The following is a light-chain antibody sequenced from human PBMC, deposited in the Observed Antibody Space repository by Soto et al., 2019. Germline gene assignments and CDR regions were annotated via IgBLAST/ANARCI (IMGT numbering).Light chain of an antibody. Sequence: EIVLTQSPGTLSLSPGERATLSCRASQSINSFYLAWYQQKPGQSPRLLIYATSSRATGIPDRFSGSGSGTDFTLTISRLEPEDFAVYYCQQYDRSPQTFGQGTKLEI. V-gene: IGKV3-20*01. J-gene: IGKJ2*01. CDR3: QQYDRSPQT. CDR1: QSINSFY. CDR2: ATS.